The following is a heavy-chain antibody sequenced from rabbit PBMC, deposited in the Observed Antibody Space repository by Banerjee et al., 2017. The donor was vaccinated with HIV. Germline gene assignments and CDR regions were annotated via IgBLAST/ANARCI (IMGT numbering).Heavy chain of an antibody. CDR1: GFSFSSSYY. CDR3: ARDIIRRDL. V-gene: IGHV1S45*01. CDR2: IYAGSSGST. Sequence: QEQLVESGGGLVQPEGSLTLTCTASGFSFSSSYYMCWVRQAPGKGLEWIACIYAGSSGSTYYASWAKGRFTISKTSSTTVTLQMTSLTAADTATYFCARDIIRRDLWGPGTLVTVS. J-gene: IGHJ4*01. D-gene: IGHD1-1*01.